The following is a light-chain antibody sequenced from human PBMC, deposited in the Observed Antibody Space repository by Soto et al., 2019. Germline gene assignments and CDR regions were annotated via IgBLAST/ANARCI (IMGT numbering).Light chain of an antibody. Sequence: QSVLTQPASVSLSPGQSITISCTGTSSDVGGYNYVSWYQQHPGKAPKLMIYEVSNRPSGVSNRFSGSKSGNTASLTISGLQAEDEADYYCSSYTSSSTRVFGTGTKVTV. V-gene: IGLV2-14*01. CDR1: SSDVGGYNY. CDR2: EVS. CDR3: SSYTSSSTRV. J-gene: IGLJ1*01.